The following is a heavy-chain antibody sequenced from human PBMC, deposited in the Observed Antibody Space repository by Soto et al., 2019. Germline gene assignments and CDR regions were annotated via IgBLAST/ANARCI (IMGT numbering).Heavy chain of an antibody. D-gene: IGHD3-22*01. CDR2: IDPSDSQT. Sequence: GESLKTSCKGSGYSFAGYWITWVRQKPGKGLEWMGRIDPSDSQTYYSPSFRGHVTISVTKSITTVFLQWSGLRASDTAMYYCARQIYDSDTGPNFQYYFDSWGQGTPVTVSS. CDR3: ARQIYDSDTGPNFQYYFDS. J-gene: IGHJ4*02. CDR1: GYSFAGYW. V-gene: IGHV5-10-1*01.